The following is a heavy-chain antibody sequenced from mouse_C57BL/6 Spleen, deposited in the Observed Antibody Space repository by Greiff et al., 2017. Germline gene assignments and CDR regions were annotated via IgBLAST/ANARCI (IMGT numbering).Heavy chain of an antibody. CDR1: GFNIKNTY. Sequence: EVQLQQSVAELVRPGASVKLSCTASGFNIKNTYMHWVKQRPEQGLEWIGRIDPANGNTKYAPKFQGKATITADTSSNTAYLQLSSLTSEDTAIYYCARSPFTTVVATDYWYFEVWGTGTTVTVAS. V-gene: IGHV14-3*01. CDR2: IDPANGNT. CDR3: ARSPFTTVVATDYWYFEV. J-gene: IGHJ1*03. D-gene: IGHD1-1*01.